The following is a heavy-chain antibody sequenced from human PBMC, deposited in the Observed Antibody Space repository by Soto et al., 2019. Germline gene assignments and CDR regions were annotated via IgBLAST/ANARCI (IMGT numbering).Heavy chain of an antibody. V-gene: IGHV3-73*02. J-gene: IGHJ4*02. CDR2: IRSKANSYAT. Sequence: EVQLVESGGGLVQPGGSLKLSCAASGFTFSGSAMHWVRQASGKGLEWVGRIRSKANSYATAYAASVKGRFTISRDDSKNTAYLQMNSLKTEDTAVYYCTTGPASSSWYDYWGRGTLVTVSS. CDR1: GFTFSGSA. CDR3: TTGPASSSWYDY. D-gene: IGHD6-13*01.